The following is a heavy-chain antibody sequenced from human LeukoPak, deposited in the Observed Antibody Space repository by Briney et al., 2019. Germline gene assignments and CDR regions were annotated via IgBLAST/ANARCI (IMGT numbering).Heavy chain of an antibody. V-gene: IGHV3-33*06. CDR2: IWYDGSNK. CDR3: AKGGWYTSSWYENAFDI. Sequence: GGSLRLSCAASGFTFSSYGMHWVRQAPGKGLEWVALIWYDGSNKYHADSVKGRVTISRDNSKNTVYLQMNRLRAEDTAVYYCAKGGWYTSSWYENAFDIWGQGTMVTVSS. J-gene: IGHJ3*02. CDR1: GFTFSSYG. D-gene: IGHD6-13*01.